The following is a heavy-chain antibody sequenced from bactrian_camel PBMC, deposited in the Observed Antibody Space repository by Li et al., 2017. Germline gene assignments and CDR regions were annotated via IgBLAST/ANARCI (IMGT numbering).Heavy chain of an antibody. J-gene: IGHJ6*01. V-gene: IGHV3S1*01. CDR2: IYSGGDRT. CDR3: AAAPRCPSLLRGYLLLNPTNFAY. CDR1: NAARRHYC. D-gene: IGHD3*01. Sequence: HVQLVESGGDSVQPGGSLRLSCVASNAARRHYCMGWFRQAPGKEREGVAAIYSGGDRTFYGDSVKGRFTISKDNAKNTLYLQMDSLKPEDTAMYYCAAAPRCPSLLRGYLLLNPTNFAYWGQGTQVTVS.